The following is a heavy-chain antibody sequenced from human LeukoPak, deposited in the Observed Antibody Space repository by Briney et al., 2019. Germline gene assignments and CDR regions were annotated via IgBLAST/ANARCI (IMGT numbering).Heavy chain of an antibody. J-gene: IGHJ3*02. V-gene: IGHV4-4*09. Sequence: QPSETLSLTCTVSGSISGYYWSWIRQPPGKGLEWIGYIYTSGSTNYNPSLESRVTISVDTSKNQFSLDLSSVTAADTAVYYCARQKCTSASCLTKNAFDIWGQGTMVTVSS. CDR3: ARQKCTSASCLTKNAFDI. CDR1: GSISGYY. CDR2: IYTSGST. D-gene: IGHD2-2*01.